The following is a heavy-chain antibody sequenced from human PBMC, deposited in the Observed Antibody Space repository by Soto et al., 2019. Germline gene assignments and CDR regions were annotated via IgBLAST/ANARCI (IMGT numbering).Heavy chain of an antibody. CDR3: ARGGVAARPGWFDP. CDR2: ISAYNGNT. J-gene: IGHJ5*02. V-gene: IGHV1-18*04. Sequence: ASVKVSRKGIGYSFTSYVSSWVRQAPGQGLEWMGWISAYNGNTNYAQKLQGRVTMTTDTSTSTGYMELRSLRSDDTAVYYCARGGVAARPGWFDPWGQGTLVTVSS. CDR1: GYSFTSYV. D-gene: IGHD6-6*01.